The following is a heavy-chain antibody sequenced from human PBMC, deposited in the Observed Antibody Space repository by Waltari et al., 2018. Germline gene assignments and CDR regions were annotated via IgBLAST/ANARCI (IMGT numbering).Heavy chain of an antibody. CDR1: GFTFDDYA. J-gene: IGHJ4*02. D-gene: IGHD5-18*01. Sequence: EVQLVESGGGLVQPGRSLRLSCAASGFTFDDYAMHWVRQAPGKGPEWVSGISWNSGSIGYADSVKGRFTISRDNAKNSLYLQMNSLRAEDTALYYCAKDHEGGLWPPNYFDYWGQGTLVTVSS. V-gene: IGHV3-9*01. CDR2: ISWNSGSI. CDR3: AKDHEGGLWPPNYFDY.